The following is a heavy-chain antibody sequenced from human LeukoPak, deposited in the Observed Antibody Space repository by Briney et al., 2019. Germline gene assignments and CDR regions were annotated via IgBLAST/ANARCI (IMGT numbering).Heavy chain of an antibody. D-gene: IGHD6-19*01. CDR1: GFTFSSYA. CDR2: ISSNGGST. Sequence: GGSLRLSCSASGFTFSSYAMHWVRQAPGKGLEHVSAISSNGGSTYYADSVKGRFTISRDNAKNTLYLKMNSLRAEDTAVYYCARDIAVSGNYFDYWGQGTLVTVSS. J-gene: IGHJ4*02. CDR3: ARDIAVSGNYFDY. V-gene: IGHV3-64*04.